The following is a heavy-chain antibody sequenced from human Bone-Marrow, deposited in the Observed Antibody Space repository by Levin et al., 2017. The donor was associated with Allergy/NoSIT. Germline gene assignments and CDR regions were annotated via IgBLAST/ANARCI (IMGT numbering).Heavy chain of an antibody. CDR3: TYAQQLAM. CDR1: GFNFANYA. J-gene: IGHJ4*02. Sequence: SGGSLRLSCSGSGFNFANYAMGWVRQAPGKGLDWIGVIRSKNYGGTIEYATSVKGRFSLSRDDSKSIAYLQMNNLKVEDSAVYYCTYAQQLAMWGQGTLVIVSS. CDR2: IRSKNYGGTI. D-gene: IGHD6-13*01. V-gene: IGHV3-49*04.